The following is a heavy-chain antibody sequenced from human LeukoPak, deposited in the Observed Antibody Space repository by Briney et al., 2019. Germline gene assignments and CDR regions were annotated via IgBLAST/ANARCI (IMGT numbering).Heavy chain of an antibody. V-gene: IGHV1-2*06. Sequence: ASVKVSCKASGYTFTGYYMHWVRQAPGQGLEWMGRINPNSGGTNYAQKFQGRVTMTRDTSISTAYMELSRLRSDDTAVYYCARDILLWFGEPRGMATDYWGQGTLVTVSS. J-gene: IGHJ4*02. CDR1: GYTFTGYY. D-gene: IGHD3-10*01. CDR2: INPNSGGT. CDR3: ARDILLWFGEPRGMATDY.